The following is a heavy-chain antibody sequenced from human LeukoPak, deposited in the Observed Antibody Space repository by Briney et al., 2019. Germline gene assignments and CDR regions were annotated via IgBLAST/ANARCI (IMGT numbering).Heavy chain of an antibody. J-gene: IGHJ4*02. V-gene: IGHV3-74*01. CDR2: INNDGSDT. D-gene: IGHD4-23*01. CDR3: ASNPAGPTVASGDY. CDR1: GFTFNSNW. Sequence: GGSLRLSCAASGFTFNSNWMHWVRQAPGKGLVWVSRINNDGSDTVYADSVKGRFTISRDNSKNTLYLQMNSLRAEDTAVYYCASNPAGPTVASGDYWGQGTLVTVSS.